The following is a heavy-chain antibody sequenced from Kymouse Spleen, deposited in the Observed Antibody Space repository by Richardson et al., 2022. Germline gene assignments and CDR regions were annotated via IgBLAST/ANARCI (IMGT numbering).Heavy chain of an antibody. V-gene: IGHV4-34*01. CDR2: INHSGST. J-gene: IGHJ2*01. Sequence: QVQLQQWGAGLLKPSETLSLTCAVYGGSFSGYYWSWIRQPPGKGLEWIGEINHSGSTNYNPSLKSRVTISVDTSKNQFSLKLSSVTAADTAVYYCARGGRFLEYWYFDLWGRGTLVTVSS. CDR3: ARGGRFLEYWYFDL. D-gene: IGHD3-3*01. CDR1: GGSFSGYY.